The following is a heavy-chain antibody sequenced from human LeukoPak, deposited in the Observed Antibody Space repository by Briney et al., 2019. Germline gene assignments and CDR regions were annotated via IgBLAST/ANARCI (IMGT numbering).Heavy chain of an antibody. CDR2: ISYSGST. J-gene: IGHJ4*02. CDR1: GGSISSSSYY. V-gene: IGHV4-39*01. D-gene: IGHD3-22*01. Sequence: SETLSLTCTVSGGSISSSSYYWGWIRQPPGKGLEWIGSISYSGSTHYNLSLKSRVTISVDTSKNQFSLKLRSVTAADTAVYYCATGHYDSSGYYDYWGQGTLVTVSS. CDR3: ATGHYDSSGYYDY.